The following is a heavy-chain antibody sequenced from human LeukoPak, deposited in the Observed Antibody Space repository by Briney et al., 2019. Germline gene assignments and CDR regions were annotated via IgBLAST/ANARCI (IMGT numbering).Heavy chain of an antibody. V-gene: IGHV4-4*07. Sequence: PPKTLPLPCIGLDGHLRGDFLGWIRHPAGDGLEWMGRTYLRGSNNQNPSSKQRVTMPVDTSKNQFSLRLSSVTAADTAVYYCARDFCGNGRWFDSWGQGTLVTVSS. J-gene: IGHJ5*01. D-gene: IGHD2-21*01. CDR2: TYLRGSN. CDR1: DGHLRGDF. CDR3: ARDFCGNGRWFDS.